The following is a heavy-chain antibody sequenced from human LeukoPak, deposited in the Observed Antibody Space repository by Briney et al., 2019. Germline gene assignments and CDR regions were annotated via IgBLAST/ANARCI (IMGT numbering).Heavy chain of an antibody. D-gene: IGHD6-25*01. CDR2: ITSSSSTM. J-gene: IGHJ4*02. CDR3: AKCPAIPRPLKSPVGPHFDY. V-gene: IGHV3-48*01. CDR1: GFTFSTYS. Sequence: AGGSLRLSCTASGFTFSTYSMNWVRQAPGKGLEWVSYITSSSSTMFYADSVKGRFTISRDNSKNTLYLQMNSLRAEDTAVYYCAKCPAIPRPLKSPVGPHFDYWGQGTLVTVSS.